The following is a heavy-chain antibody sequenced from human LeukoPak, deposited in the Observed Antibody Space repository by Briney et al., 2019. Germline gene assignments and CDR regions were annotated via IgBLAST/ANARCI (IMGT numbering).Heavy chain of an antibody. Sequence: SETLSLTCTVSGGSISSGSYYWSWIRQPAGKGLEWIGRIYTSGSTNYNPSLKSRVTMSVDTSKNQFSLKLSSVTAADTAVYYCARDTYYYGSGSYYFDYWGQGTLVTVSS. D-gene: IGHD3-10*01. CDR2: IYTSGST. CDR1: GGSISSGSYY. V-gene: IGHV4-61*02. J-gene: IGHJ4*02. CDR3: ARDTYYYGSGSYYFDY.